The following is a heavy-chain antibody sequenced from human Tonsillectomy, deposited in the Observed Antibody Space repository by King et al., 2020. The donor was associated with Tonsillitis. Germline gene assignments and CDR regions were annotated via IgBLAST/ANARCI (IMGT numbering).Heavy chain of an antibody. CDR1: GYSFITDW. Sequence: QLVQSGAEVKKPGESLRISCRVSGYSFITDWITWVRQMPGKGLEWMGRIDPRDSYTYYSPSFEGHVTISVDKSISTAYLQWSSLKASDTAMYYCARHDGELTTGYTLPSWGQGTLVTVSS. CDR2: IDPRDSYT. J-gene: IGHJ5*02. CDR3: ARHDGELTTGYTLPS. D-gene: IGHD4-17*01. V-gene: IGHV5-10-1*03.